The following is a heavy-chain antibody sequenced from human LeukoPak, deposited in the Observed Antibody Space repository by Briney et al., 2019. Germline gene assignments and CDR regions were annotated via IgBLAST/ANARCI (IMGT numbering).Heavy chain of an antibody. CDR2: ISGSGGST. V-gene: IGHV3-23*01. CDR1: GFTFSSYA. D-gene: IGHD6-13*01. Sequence: GGSLRLSCGASGFTFSSYAMSWVRQAPGKGLEWVSAISGSGGSTYYADSVKGRFTISRDNSKNTLYLQMNSLRAEDTAVYYCAKDPGYSSSWYYFDYWGQGTLVTVSS. J-gene: IGHJ4*02. CDR3: AKDPGYSSSWYYFDY.